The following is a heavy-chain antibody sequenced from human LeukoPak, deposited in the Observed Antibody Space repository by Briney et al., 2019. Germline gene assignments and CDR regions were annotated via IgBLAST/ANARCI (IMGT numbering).Heavy chain of an antibody. J-gene: IGHJ4*02. CDR1: GYTFTGYY. V-gene: IGHV1-2*04. CDR3: ARGGRNVVVTTLYYFDS. D-gene: IGHD3-22*01. CDR2: INPSSGGT. Sequence: ASVKVSCKASGYTFTGYYMHWVRQAPGQGLEWMGWINPSSGGTNYAQQFQGWVTMTRDTSISTAYMELSRLGSDDTAVYYCARGGRNVVVTTLYYFDSWGQGTLVTVSS.